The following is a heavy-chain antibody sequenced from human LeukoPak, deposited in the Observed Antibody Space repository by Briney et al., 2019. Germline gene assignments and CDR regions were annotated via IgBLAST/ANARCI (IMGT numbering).Heavy chain of an antibody. J-gene: IGHJ4*02. CDR2: INSDATGT. CDR1: GYTFSGHW. CDR3: ARVGTAAAAPRPYYFDY. V-gene: IGHV3-74*03. Sequence: GGSLRLSCAASGYTFSGHWMHWVRQAPGKGLEWVSRINSDATGTMDADSVKGRFTTSRDNAKNTAYLQMNSLRAEDTAVYYCARVGTAAAAPRPYYFDYWGQGTLVTVSS. D-gene: IGHD6-13*01.